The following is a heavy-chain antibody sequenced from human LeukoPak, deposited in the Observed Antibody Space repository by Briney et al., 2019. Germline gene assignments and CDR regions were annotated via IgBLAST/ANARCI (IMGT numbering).Heavy chain of an antibody. J-gene: IGHJ4*02. CDR3: ARDAAVLRFLEWLMED. Sequence: ASVKVSRKASGYTFTSYYMHWVRQAPGQGLEWMGIINPSGGSTSYAQKFQGRVTMTRDTSTSTVYVDLRSLRSDDTAVYYCARDAAVLRFLEWLMEDWGQGTLVTVSS. CDR2: INPSGGST. D-gene: IGHD3-3*01. V-gene: IGHV1-46*01. CDR1: GYTFTSYY.